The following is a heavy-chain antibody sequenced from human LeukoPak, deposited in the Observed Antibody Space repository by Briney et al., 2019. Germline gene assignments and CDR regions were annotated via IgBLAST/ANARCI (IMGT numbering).Heavy chain of an antibody. D-gene: IGHD3-22*01. V-gene: IGHV4-39*07. CDR2: IYYSGST. CDR1: GGSISSSSYY. J-gene: IGHJ3*02. Sequence: SETLSLTCTVSGGSISSSSYYWGWIRQPPGKGLEWIGSIYYSGSTYYNPSLKSRVTISVDTSKNQFSLQLNSVTPEDTAVYYCARDLYYSDRNGYLNGFDIWGQGTVVTVSS. CDR3: ARDLYYSDRNGYLNGFDI.